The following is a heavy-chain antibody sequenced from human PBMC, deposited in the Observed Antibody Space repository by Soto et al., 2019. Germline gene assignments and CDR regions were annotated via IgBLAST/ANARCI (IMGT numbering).Heavy chain of an antibody. V-gene: IGHV4-4*02. CDR2: IHHSGTT. J-gene: IGHJ4*02. CDR3: ARHIAMSTMRGFDS. CDR1: GGSISSNW. D-gene: IGHD3-22*01. Sequence: QVQLQESGPGLVKPSETLSLTCDVSGGSISSNWWSWVRQPPGKGLEWIGEIHHSGTTNYNPSLKSRVTMSVDKSETQISLNLNSVTAAATAVYYCARHIAMSTMRGFDSWGQGTLVTVSS.